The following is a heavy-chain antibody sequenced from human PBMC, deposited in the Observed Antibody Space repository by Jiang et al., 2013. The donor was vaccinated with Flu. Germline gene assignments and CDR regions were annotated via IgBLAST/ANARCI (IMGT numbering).Heavy chain of an antibody. J-gene: IGHJ5*02. CDR2: IKANNGGT. CDR1: GYTFSDYY. CDR3: ARVEYSGRWRAFDP. Sequence: QVQLVESGAEVKKPGASVKVSCKSSGYTFSDYYIHWVRQAPGQGLEWMGWIKANNGGTDYAQKFQGRVTMTRDTSITTAYMELSSLRSDDTAVYFCARVEYSGRWRAFDPWGQGTLVTPSPQ. V-gene: IGHV1-2*02. D-gene: IGHD5-12*01.